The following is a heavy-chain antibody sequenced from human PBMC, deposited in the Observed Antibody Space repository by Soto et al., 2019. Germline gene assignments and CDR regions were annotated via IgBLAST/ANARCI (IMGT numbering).Heavy chain of an antibody. CDR3: AREAGYYYGSGYYFDY. CDR2: IYWDDDK. D-gene: IGHD3-10*01. Sequence: QITLKESGPTLVNPTQTLTLTCTFSGFSLSTSGVGVGWIRQPPGKALEWLALIYWDDDKRYSPSLKSRLTITKDTSKNQVVLTMTNMDPVDTATYYCAREAGYYYGSGYYFDYWGQGTLVTVSS. CDR1: GFSLSTSGVG. V-gene: IGHV2-5*02. J-gene: IGHJ4*02.